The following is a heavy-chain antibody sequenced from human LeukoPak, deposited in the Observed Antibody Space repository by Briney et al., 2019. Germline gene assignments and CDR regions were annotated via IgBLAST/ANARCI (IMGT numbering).Heavy chain of an antibody. V-gene: IGHV4-34*01. CDR1: GGSISSYY. CDR2: INHSGST. Sequence: KPSETLSLTCTVSGGSISSYYWSWIRQPPGKGLEWIGEINHSGSTNYNPSLKSRVTISVDTSKNQFSLKLSSVTAADTAVYYCARQGGYSSGWQLVYYYYYMDVWGKGTTVTISS. D-gene: IGHD6-19*01. J-gene: IGHJ6*03. CDR3: ARQGGYSSGWQLVYYYYYMDV.